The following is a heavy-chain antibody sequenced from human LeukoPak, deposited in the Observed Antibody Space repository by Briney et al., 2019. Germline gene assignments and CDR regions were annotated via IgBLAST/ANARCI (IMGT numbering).Heavy chain of an antibody. D-gene: IGHD1-26*01. CDR2: IYYSGST. J-gene: IGHJ4*02. CDR3: ARLTGALDFDY. CDR1: GGSISSSSYY. V-gene: IGHV4-39*01. Sequence: PSETLSLTCTVSGGSISSSSYYWGWIRQPPGKGLEWIGSIYYSGSTYYNPSLKSRVTISVDTSKNQFSLKLSSVTAADTAVYYCARLTGALDFDYWGQGTLVTVSS.